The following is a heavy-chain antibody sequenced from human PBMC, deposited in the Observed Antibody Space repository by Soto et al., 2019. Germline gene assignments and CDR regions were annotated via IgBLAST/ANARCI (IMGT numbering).Heavy chain of an antibody. Sequence: GGSLRLSCTASGFTFGDYAMSWVRQAPGKGLEWAGFIRSKAYGGTTEYAASVKGRFTISRDDSKSIAYLQMNSLKTEDTAVYYCTRGGITIFGVVILDYYYGMDVWGQGTTVTVSS. CDR3: TRGGITIFGVVILDYYYGMDV. D-gene: IGHD3-3*01. V-gene: IGHV3-49*04. CDR2: IRSKAYGGTT. CDR1: GFTFGDYA. J-gene: IGHJ6*02.